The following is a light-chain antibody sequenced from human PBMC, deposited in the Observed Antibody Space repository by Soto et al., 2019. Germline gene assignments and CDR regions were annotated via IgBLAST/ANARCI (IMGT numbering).Light chain of an antibody. V-gene: IGLV2-14*03. CDR3: CSYAGDNNFV. CDR1: SRDVGAYDY. CDR2: YVD. Sequence: QSALTQPASVSGSPGQSITISCTGTSRDVGAYDYVSWYLQYPDKAPQLLIYYVDHRPSGVSSRFSGSKSGNTASLTISGLQAEDEGDYYCCSYAGDNNFVFGPGTKLTVL. J-gene: IGLJ1*01.